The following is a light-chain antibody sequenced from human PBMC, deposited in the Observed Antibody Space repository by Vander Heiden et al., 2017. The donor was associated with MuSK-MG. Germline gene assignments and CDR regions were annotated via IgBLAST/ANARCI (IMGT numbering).Light chain of an antibody. V-gene: IGKV1-9*01. CDR1: QGISSY. CDR2: AAS. J-gene: IGKJ2*02. Sequence: DIQLTQSPSFLSASVGDRVTITCRASQGISSYLAWYQQKPVKAPKLLIYAASTLQSGVPSRFSGSGSGTEFTLTISSLHPEDFATYYCQQLNSYPRTFGPGTKLEIK. CDR3: QQLNSYPRT.